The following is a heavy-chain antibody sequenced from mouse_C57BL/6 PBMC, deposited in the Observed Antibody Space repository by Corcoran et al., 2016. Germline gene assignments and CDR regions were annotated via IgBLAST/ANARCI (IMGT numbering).Heavy chain of an antibody. J-gene: IGHJ2*01. Sequence: QVQLQQSGAELMKPGASVKLSCKATGYTFTGYWIEWVKQRPGHGLEWIGEILPGSGSTNYNEKFKGKATFTADTSSNTAYMQLSSLTTEDSAFYYCARRTGAQATCFDYWGQGTTLTVSS. CDR3: ARRTGAQATCFDY. CDR1: GYTFTGYW. D-gene: IGHD3-2*02. CDR2: ILPGSGST. V-gene: IGHV1-9*01.